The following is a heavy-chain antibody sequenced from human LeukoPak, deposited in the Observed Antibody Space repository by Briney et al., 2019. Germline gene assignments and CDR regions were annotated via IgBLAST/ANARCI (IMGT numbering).Heavy chain of an antibody. J-gene: IGHJ5*02. CDR1: GFTFSRYG. CDR3: AKGRRYNILTGHYVSEVDP. V-gene: IGHV3-30*02. D-gene: IGHD3-9*01. Sequence: GGSLRLSCAASGFTFSRYGMHWVRQAPGKGLEWVAFIRYDVSNKYYADSVKGRFTISRENSKNTLYLQMNSLRVEDTAVYYCAKGRRYNILTGHYVSEVDPWGQGTLVTVSS. CDR2: IRYDVSNK.